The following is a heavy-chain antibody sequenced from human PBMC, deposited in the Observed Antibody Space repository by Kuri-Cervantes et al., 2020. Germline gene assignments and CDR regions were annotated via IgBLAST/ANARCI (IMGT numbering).Heavy chain of an antibody. CDR1: GFTFSDYY. J-gene: IGHJ6*02. CDR2: ISSSGSTI. V-gene: IGHV3-11*01. Sequence: GESLKISCAASGFTFSDYYMSWIRQAPGKGLEWVSYISSSGSTIYYADSVKGRFTISRDNSKNTLYLQMNSLRAEDTAVYYCARGYYYYGMDVWGQGTTVTVSS. CDR3: ARGYYYYGMDV.